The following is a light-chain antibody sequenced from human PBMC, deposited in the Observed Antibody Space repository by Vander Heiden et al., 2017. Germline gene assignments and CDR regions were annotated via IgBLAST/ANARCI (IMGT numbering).Light chain of an antibody. CDR1: RSVLYSSNNKSY. V-gene: IGKV4-1*01. Sequence: DIVMTQSPYSLAVSVGDRATITCKASRSVLYSSNNKSYLAWYQQKPGQPPKLLIYWAYTRECGVPDRFSGSGSGTDVTLTISSLQAEDVAVYYCQQYYSYPYTFGQGTKLEIK. CDR2: WAY. J-gene: IGKJ2*01. CDR3: QQYYSYPYT.